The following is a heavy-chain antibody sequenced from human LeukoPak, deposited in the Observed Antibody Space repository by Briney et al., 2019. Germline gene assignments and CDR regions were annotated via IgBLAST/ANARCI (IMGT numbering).Heavy chain of an antibody. CDR3: ARHRGSIFEGYMDV. V-gene: IGHV3-33*01. CDR1: GFTLGYHG. CDR2: IFSNGVNT. J-gene: IGHJ6*03. D-gene: IGHD3-9*01. Sequence: HSGTSLRLSRAASGFTLGYHGMRLVRPAPGKGLGWGAIIFSNGVNTYYADSLRGRSTISRDTSKNTLFLEMESLRTEDTVVYYCARHRGSIFEGYMDVWGKGNTVTVSS.